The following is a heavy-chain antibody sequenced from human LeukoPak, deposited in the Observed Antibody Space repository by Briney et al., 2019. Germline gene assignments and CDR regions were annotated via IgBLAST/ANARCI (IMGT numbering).Heavy chain of an antibody. CDR1: GFTFSSYE. Sequence: GGSLRLSCAASGFTFSSYEMNWVRQAPGKGLEWVSSISSSSSYIYYADSVKGRFTISRDNAKNSLYLQMNSLRAEDTAVYYCARDYLNYDFWSGYFEDDYYYYMDVWGKGTTVTVSS. J-gene: IGHJ6*03. CDR2: ISSSSSYI. D-gene: IGHD3-3*01. CDR3: ARDYLNYDFWSGYFEDDYYYYMDV. V-gene: IGHV3-21*01.